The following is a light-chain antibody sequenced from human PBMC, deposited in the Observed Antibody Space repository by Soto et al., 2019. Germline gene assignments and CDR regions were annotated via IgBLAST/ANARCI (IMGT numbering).Light chain of an antibody. CDR1: SSDVGGYNY. J-gene: IGLJ1*01. CDR2: DVS. CDR3: SSYTSSRYV. Sequence: QSVLTQPASVSGSPGPPITISCTGTSSDVGGYNYVSWYQQHPGKAHKLMIYDVSNRPSGVSNRFSGSKSGNTASLTISGLQAEDEADYYCSSYTSSRYVFGTGTKVTVL. V-gene: IGLV2-14*01.